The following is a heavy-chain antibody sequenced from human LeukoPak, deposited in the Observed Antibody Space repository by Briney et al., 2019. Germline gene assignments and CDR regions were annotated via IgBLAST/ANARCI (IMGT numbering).Heavy chain of an antibody. J-gene: IGHJ6*03. CDR1: GGSISSYY. D-gene: IGHD3-3*01. Sequence: SETLSLTCTVSGGSISSYYWSWIRQPAGKGLEWIGRIYTSGSTNYNPSLKSRVTMSVDTSKNQFSLKLSSVTAADTAVYYCARGLRFLEWPYYYYYMDVWGKGTTVTVSS. CDR3: ARGLRFLEWPYYYYYMDV. V-gene: IGHV4-4*07. CDR2: IYTSGST.